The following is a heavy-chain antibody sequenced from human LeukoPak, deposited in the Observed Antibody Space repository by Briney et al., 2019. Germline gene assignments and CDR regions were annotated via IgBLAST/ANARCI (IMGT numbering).Heavy chain of an antibody. CDR1: GYTFTSYG. J-gene: IGHJ5*02. CDR3: ARDSSSWYGLWFDP. Sequence: EASVKVSCKASGYTFTSYGISWVRQAPGQGLEWMGWISAYNGNTNYAQKLQGRVTMTTDTSTSTAYMELRSLRSDDTAVYYCARDSSSWYGLWFDPWGQGTLVTVSS. D-gene: IGHD6-13*01. V-gene: IGHV1-18*01. CDR2: ISAYNGNT.